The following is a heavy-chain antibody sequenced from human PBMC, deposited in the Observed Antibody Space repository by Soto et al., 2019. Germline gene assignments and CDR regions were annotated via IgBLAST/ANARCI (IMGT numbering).Heavy chain of an antibody. V-gene: IGHV1-24*01. CDR3: ATANPSSWYGGYYYGMDV. CDR2: FDPEDGET. Sequence: QVQLVQSGAEVKKPGASVKVSCKVSGYTLTELSMHWVRQAPGKGLEWMGGFDPEDGETIYAQKFQGRVTMTEDTXTXTXXMELSSLRSEDTAVYYCATANPSSWYGGYYYGMDVWGQGTTVTVSS. J-gene: IGHJ6*02. D-gene: IGHD6-13*01. CDR1: GYTLTELS.